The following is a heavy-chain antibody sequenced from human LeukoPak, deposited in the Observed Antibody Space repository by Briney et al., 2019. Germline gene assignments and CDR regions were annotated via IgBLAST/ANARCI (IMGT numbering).Heavy chain of an antibody. J-gene: IGHJ4*02. V-gene: IGHV5-10-1*01. Sequence: KFGESLRISCRGSGYSFTSYWISWVRQMPGKGLEWMGRIDPSDSYTNYSPSFQGHVTISADKSISTAYLQWSSLKASDTAMYYCARHDIVVVPAAKDFDYWGQGTLVTVSS. CDR2: IDPSDSYT. D-gene: IGHD2-2*01. CDR1: GYSFTSYW. CDR3: ARHDIVVVPAAKDFDY.